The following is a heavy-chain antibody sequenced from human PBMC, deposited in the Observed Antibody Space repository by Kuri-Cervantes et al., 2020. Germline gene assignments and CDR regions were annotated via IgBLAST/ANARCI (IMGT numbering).Heavy chain of an antibody. D-gene: IGHD3-22*01. CDR2: IYYSGST. V-gene: IGHV4-61*01. Sequence: SETLSLTCTVSGGSISSSSYYWSWIRQPPGKGLEWIGYIYYSGSTNYNPSLKSRVTISVDTSKNQFSLKLSSVTAADTAVYYCARTVTMIVVSNSENWFDPWGQGTLVTVSS. J-gene: IGHJ5*02. CDR3: ARTVTMIVVSNSENWFDP. CDR1: GGSISSSSYY.